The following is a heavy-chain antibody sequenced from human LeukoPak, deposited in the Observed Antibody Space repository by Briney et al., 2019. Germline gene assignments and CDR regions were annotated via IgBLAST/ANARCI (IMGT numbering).Heavy chain of an antibody. V-gene: IGHV3-30-3*01. J-gene: IGHJ4*02. CDR1: EFIFSSYT. CDR2: ISYDGSNK. D-gene: IGHD3-22*01. CDR3: AREYTSGYYRTFDY. Sequence: GGSLRLSCAASEFIFSSYTMHWVRQVPGKGLEWVAIISYDGSNKAYADSVKGRFTISGDNSKNTLYLQMNSLRPADTAIYYCAREYTSGYYRTFDYWGQGTLVTVSS.